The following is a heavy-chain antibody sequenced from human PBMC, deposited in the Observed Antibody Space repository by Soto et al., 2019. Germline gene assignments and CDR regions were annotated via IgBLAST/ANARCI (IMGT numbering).Heavy chain of an antibody. CDR2: ISAGSSTI. Sequence: EVQLVESGGGLVQPRGSLRLSCAASGFTFSSYSINWVRQAPGKGLEWVSYISAGSSTIYYADSVKGRFTVSRDNAKNSLHLQMNSLRDEDTAVYYCARVGASGGSDYWGQGTLVTVSS. CDR1: GFTFSSYS. D-gene: IGHD3-10*01. J-gene: IGHJ4*02. V-gene: IGHV3-48*02. CDR3: ARVGASGGSDY.